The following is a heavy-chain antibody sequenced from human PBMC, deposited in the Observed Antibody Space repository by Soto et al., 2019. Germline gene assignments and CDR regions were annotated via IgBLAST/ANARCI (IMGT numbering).Heavy chain of an antibody. Sequence: SGPTLVNPTQTLTLTCTFSGFSLSSAGEAVGWIRQPPGKALEWLGLIHWNEDRHYSPSLQNRLTITRDTSKTQVVFTMTNMEPVDTATYYCAHGPGRIAIPCTRVFDIWGPGTVVTVSS. V-gene: IGHV2-5*01. CDR1: GFSLSSAGEA. CDR2: IHWNEDR. CDR3: AHGPGRIAIPCTRVFDI. D-gene: IGHD6-13*01. J-gene: IGHJ3*02.